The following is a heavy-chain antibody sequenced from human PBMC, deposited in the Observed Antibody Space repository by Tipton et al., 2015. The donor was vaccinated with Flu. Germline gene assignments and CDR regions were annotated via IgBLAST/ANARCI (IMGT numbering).Heavy chain of an antibody. D-gene: IGHD5-18*01. CDR2: IKRDGSST. J-gene: IGHJ4*02. V-gene: IGHV3-74*01. CDR3: AGESAGTQLILDY. Sequence: SLRLSCAASGFTFSSYWMHWVRQAPGKGLVWVSRIKRDGSSTSYADSVKGRFTISRDNAKNTLYLQMNSLRAEDTAVYYCAGESAGTQLILDYWGQGILVTVSS. CDR1: GFTFSSYW.